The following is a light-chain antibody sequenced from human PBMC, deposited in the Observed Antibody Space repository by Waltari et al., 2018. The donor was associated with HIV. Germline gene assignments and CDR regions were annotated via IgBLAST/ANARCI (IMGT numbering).Light chain of an antibody. J-gene: IGKJ1*01. V-gene: IGKV4-1*01. CDR1: QSVFSTSNKNSY. CDR3: QQYDITPPT. CDR2: WAT. Sequence: DVVMTQSPDALKGSLGERVTINCKSSQSVFSTSNKNSYLAWYQQRPGQTTNLLVYWATTRVSGVPARFSGSGSGTDFTLTINNLQAEDAAIYYCQQYDITPPTFGQGTKVEI.